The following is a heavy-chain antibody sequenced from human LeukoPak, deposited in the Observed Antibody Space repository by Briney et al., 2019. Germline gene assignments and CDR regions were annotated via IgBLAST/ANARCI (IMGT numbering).Heavy chain of an antibody. CDR2: ISSDASIT. D-gene: IGHD2-15*01. CDR3: ATSARTYIGSSLDY. V-gene: IGHV3-74*01. CDR1: GFTFSTYW. Sequence: GGSLRLSCAASGFTFSTYWMHWVRHDPGKGLVWVSRISSDASITSYANPVKGRFTISRDNAKNTLYLQMNSLRAEDTALYYCATSARTYIGSSLDYWGQGTLVTVSS. J-gene: IGHJ4*02.